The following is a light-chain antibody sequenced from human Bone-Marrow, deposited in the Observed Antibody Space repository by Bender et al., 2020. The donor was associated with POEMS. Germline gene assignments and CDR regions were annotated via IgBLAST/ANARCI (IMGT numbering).Light chain of an antibody. CDR2: EVT. V-gene: IGLV2-14*01. Sequence: QSALTQPASVSGSPGQSITISCTGTSRDVGHFTYVSWYQQHPGKAPKLLLYEVTYRPSGVSNRFSGSKSGNTATLTVSGLQTEDEGDYYCSSYAGTNTLVFGGGTKLTVL. CDR1: SRDVGHFTY. J-gene: IGLJ2*01. CDR3: SSYAGTNTLV.